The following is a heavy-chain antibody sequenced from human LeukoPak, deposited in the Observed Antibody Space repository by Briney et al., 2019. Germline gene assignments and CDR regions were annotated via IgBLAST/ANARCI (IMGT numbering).Heavy chain of an antibody. CDR3: AKDMTVAGGPAAAGTYMLGY. J-gene: IGHJ4*02. CDR1: GFTFDDYA. CDR2: ISWNSGSI. D-gene: IGHD6-13*01. V-gene: IGHV3-9*01. Sequence: PGGSLRLSCAASGFTFDDYAMHWVRQAPGKGLEWVSVISWNSGSIGYADSVKGRFTISRDNAKNSLYLQMNSLRAEDTALYYCAKDMTVAGGPAAAGTYMLGYWGQGTLVTVSS.